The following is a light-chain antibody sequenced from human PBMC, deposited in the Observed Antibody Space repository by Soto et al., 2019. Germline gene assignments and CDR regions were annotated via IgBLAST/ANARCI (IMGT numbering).Light chain of an antibody. CDR3: CSYAGSTTYVV. Sequence: QSVLTQPASVSGSPGQSITISCTGTSSDVGRYNLVSWYQQHPGKAPKPIIYEVSKWPSGVSNRFSGSKSGNTAALTISGLQAEDEADYYCCSYAGSTTYVVFGGGTKLTVL. CDR1: SSDVGRYNL. J-gene: IGLJ2*01. CDR2: EVS. V-gene: IGLV2-23*02.